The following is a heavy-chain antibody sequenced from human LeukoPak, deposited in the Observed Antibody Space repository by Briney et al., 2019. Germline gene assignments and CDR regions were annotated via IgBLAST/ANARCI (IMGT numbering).Heavy chain of an antibody. CDR3: ARGSRIRYFDY. J-gene: IGHJ4*02. V-gene: IGHV4-31*03. D-gene: IGHD2/OR15-2a*01. CDR2: IYYSGST. Sequence: SETLSLTCTVSGGSISSGGYYWSWIRQHPGKGLEWIGYIYYSGSTYFNPSPKSRVAISVDTSKNQFSLKLSSVTAADTAVYYCARGSRIRYFDYWGQGTLVTVSS. CDR1: GGSISSGGYY.